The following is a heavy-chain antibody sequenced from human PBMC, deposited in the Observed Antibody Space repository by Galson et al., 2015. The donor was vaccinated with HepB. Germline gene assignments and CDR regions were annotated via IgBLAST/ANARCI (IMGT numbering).Heavy chain of an antibody. CDR3: ALLSGGMGLRTPGSAAGLMGRMDV. V-gene: IGHV1-46*01. Sequence: SVKVSCKASGYTFTSYYMHWVRQAPGQGLEWMGIINPSGGSTSYAQKFQGRVTMTRDTSTSTVYMELSSLRSEDTAVYYCALLSGGMGLRTPGSAAGLMGRMDVWGQGTTVTVSS. CDR1: GYTFTSYY. D-gene: IGHD5-12*01. CDR2: INPSGGST. J-gene: IGHJ6*02.